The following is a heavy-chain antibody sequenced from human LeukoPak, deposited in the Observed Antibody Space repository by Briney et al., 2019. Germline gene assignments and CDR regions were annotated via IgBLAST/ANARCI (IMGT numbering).Heavy chain of an antibody. CDR1: GYTFTGYY. Sequence: GASVKVSCKAPGYTFTGYYMHWMRQAPGQGLEWMGWINPNSGGTNYAQKFQGRVTMTRDTSISTAYMELSRLRSDDTAVYYCARLGSLRSYYLVASNHRGAHFDYWGQGTLVTVSS. J-gene: IGHJ4*02. CDR3: ARLGSLRSYYLVASNHRGAHFDY. CDR2: INPNSGGT. V-gene: IGHV1-2*02. D-gene: IGHD1-26*01.